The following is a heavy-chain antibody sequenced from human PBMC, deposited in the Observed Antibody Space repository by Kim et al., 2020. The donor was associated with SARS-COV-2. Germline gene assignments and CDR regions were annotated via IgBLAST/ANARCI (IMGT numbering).Heavy chain of an antibody. Sequence: SFQGQVTISADKSISTAYLQWSSLKASDTAMYYCARRNYYDSSGYGAFDIWGQGTMVTVSS. V-gene: IGHV5-51*01. CDR3: ARRNYYDSSGYGAFDI. D-gene: IGHD3-22*01. J-gene: IGHJ3*02.